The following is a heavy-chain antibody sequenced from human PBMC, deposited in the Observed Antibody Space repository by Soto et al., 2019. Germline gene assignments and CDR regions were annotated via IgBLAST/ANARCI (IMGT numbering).Heavy chain of an antibody. J-gene: IGHJ6*02. Sequence: ASVKVSFKACGYTFTGYYMHWLRQAPGQGLEWMGWINPNSGGTNYAQKFQGRVTMTRDTSISTAYMELSRLRSDDTAVYYCASISLTIFGMDVWGQGTTVTVSS. CDR1: GYTFTGYY. V-gene: IGHV1-2*02. CDR2: INPNSGGT. CDR3: ASISLTIFGMDV. D-gene: IGHD3-9*01.